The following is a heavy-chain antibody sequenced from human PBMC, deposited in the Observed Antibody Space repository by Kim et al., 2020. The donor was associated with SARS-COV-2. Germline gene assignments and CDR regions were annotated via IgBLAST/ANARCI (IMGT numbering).Heavy chain of an antibody. CDR1: GFTFSSYW. V-gene: IGHV3-74*01. CDR3: ARETIAAAGIGMDV. D-gene: IGHD6-13*01. J-gene: IGHJ6*02. CDR2: INSDGSST. Sequence: GGSLRLSCAASGFTFSSYWMHWVRQAPGKGLVWVSRINSDGSSTSYADSVKGRFTISRDNAKNTLYLQMNSLRAEDTAVYYCARETIAAAGIGMDVWGQGTTFTVSS.